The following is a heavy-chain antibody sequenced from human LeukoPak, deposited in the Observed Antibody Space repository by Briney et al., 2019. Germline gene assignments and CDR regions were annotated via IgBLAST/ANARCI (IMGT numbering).Heavy chain of an antibody. J-gene: IGHJ4*02. D-gene: IGHD2-2*01. V-gene: IGHV3-30*02. Sequence: GGSLRLSCAASGFSFSSCGMHWVRQAPGKGLEWVAFIRSDGNNKYYADSVKGRFTISRDNSKNTLYLQMNSLRTEDTAEYYCAKIMLVPAAPFDYWGQGTLVTVSS. CDR1: GFSFSSCG. CDR3: AKIMLVPAAPFDY. CDR2: IRSDGNNK.